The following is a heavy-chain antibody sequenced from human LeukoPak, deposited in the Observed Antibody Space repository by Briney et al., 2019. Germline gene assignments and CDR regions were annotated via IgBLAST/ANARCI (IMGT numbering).Heavy chain of an antibody. V-gene: IGHV4-59*12. Sequence: SETLSLTCSVSGASISSYYWNWIRQPPGKGLEWIGNTYSSGSTNYNPSLKSRVTMSVDTSKNQFSLNLSSVTAADTAVYYCARDARGWSGFDYWGQGTLVTVSS. D-gene: IGHD3-3*01. CDR3: ARDARGWSGFDY. CDR2: TYSSGST. J-gene: IGHJ4*02. CDR1: GASISSYY.